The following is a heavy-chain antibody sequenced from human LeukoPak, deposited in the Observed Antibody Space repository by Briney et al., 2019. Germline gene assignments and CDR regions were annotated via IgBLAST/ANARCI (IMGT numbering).Heavy chain of an antibody. D-gene: IGHD6-19*01. J-gene: IGHJ4*02. CDR3: ARGVYSSGRAFDY. CDR2: INHSGST. V-gene: IGHV4-34*01. Sequence: IGEINHSGSTNYNPSLKSRVTISVDTSKNQFSLKLSSVTAADTAVYYCARGVYSSGRAFDYWGQGTLVTVSS.